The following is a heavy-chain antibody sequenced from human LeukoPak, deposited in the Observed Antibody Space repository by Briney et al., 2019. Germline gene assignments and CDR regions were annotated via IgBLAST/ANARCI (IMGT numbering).Heavy chain of an antibody. V-gene: IGHV3-21*01. D-gene: IGHD6-6*01. J-gene: IGHJ6*03. CDR3: ARGGPYSSSRTRYYYYYYMDV. CDR2: ISSTSSYI. CDR1: GFTFSSYS. Sequence: GGSLRLSCAASGFTFSSYSMNWVRQAPGKGLEWVSSISSTSSYIYYADSVKGRFTISTDNAKNSLYLQMSSLRAEDTAVYYCARGGPYSSSRTRYYYYYYMDVWGKGTTVTVSS.